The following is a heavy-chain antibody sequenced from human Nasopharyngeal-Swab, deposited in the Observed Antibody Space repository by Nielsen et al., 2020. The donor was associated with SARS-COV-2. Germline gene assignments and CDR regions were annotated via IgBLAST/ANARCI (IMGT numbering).Heavy chain of an antibody. CDR3: ARDGNTYYDFWSGYYNYYYYGMDV. Sequence: GESLKISCAASGFTFSSYGMHWVRQAPGKGLEWVAVIWYDGSNKYYADSVKGRFTISRDNSKNTLYLQMNSLRAEDTAVYYCARDGNTYYDFWSGYYNYYYYGMDVWGQGTTVTVSS. CDR2: IWYDGSNK. D-gene: IGHD3-3*01. V-gene: IGHV3-33*01. CDR1: GFTFSSYG. J-gene: IGHJ6*02.